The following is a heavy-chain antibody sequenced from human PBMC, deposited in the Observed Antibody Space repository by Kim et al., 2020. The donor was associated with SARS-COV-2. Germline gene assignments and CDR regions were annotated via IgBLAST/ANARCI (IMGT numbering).Heavy chain of an antibody. D-gene: IGHD6-13*01. Sequence: SETLSLTCTVSGGSISSYYWSWIRQPPGKGLEWIGYIYYSGSTNYNPSLKSRVTISVDTSKNQFSLKLSSVTAANTAVYYCARMYSTPVLGNWFDPWGQGTLVTVSS. J-gene: IGHJ5*02. CDR3: ARMYSTPVLGNWFDP. V-gene: IGHV4-59*01. CDR2: IYYSGST. CDR1: GGSISSYY.